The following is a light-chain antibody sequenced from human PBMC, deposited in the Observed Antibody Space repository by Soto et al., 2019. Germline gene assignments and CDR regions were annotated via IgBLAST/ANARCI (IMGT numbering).Light chain of an antibody. CDR2: GAY. V-gene: IGKV1-39*01. Sequence: DIQMTQSPSSLSASVGDRVTVTCLSSQSISSYLNWYQKRPGKAIKVLIYGAYTLQSGVPSRFSGSGSGSEFTLTISSLQPEDFATYYCQQGYSISWTFGQGTPVDIK. CDR1: QSISSY. J-gene: IGKJ1*01. CDR3: QQGYSISWT.